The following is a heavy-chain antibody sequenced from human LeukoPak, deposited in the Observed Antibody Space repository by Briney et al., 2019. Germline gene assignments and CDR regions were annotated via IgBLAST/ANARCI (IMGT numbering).Heavy chain of an antibody. Sequence: GPSVKVSYKASGYTFTGYYMHGVRQAPGQGLEWMGWINPNSGGTNYAQKFQGMVTMTRDTSISTAYMELSRLRSDDTAVYYCARGHLWLRFEGGFDYWGQGTLVTVSS. CDR1: GYTFTGYY. D-gene: IGHD5-12*01. J-gene: IGHJ4*02. V-gene: IGHV1-2*02. CDR2: INPNSGGT. CDR3: ARGHLWLRFEGGFDY.